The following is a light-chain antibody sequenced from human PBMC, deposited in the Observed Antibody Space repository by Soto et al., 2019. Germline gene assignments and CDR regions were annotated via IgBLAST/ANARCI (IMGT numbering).Light chain of an antibody. CDR3: QQYTSPPWT. CDR2: GVS. J-gene: IGKJ1*01. Sequence: EIVLTQSPDTLSLSPGERATLSCRASQSVPGNYLAWLQQKPGQAPRVLIYGVSMRDNGIPDRFSGSGSGTDFTLTISRLEHEDFAVYFCQQYTSPPWTLGQGTKVETK. V-gene: IGKV3-20*01. CDR1: QSVPGNY.